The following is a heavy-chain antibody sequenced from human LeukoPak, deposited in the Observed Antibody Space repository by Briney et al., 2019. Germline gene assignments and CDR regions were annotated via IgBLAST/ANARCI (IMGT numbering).Heavy chain of an antibody. CDR2: ISFDGSDK. CDR3: ARACSGSRCYYYGMDV. D-gene: IGHD2-2*01. J-gene: IGHJ6*04. V-gene: IGHV3-30*04. CDR1: GFTFSSYA. Sequence: GGSLGLSCAASGFTFSSYAMHWVRQAPGKGLEWVAAISFDGSDKYYADSVKGRFTISRDNSKNTLYLQMNSLRVEDTAVNYCARACSGSRCYYYGMDVWGKGTTVTVSS.